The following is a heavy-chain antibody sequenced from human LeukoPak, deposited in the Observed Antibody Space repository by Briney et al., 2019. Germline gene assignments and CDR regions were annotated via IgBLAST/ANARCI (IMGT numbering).Heavy chain of an antibody. Sequence: SETLSLTCTVSGVSISSGSYYWTWIRQPAGKGLEWIGRIYTSGSTNHNPSLKSRVTISLDTSKNQFSLKLISVTAADTAVYFCARERTDTSMDNWGQGTLVTVSS. J-gene: IGHJ4*02. D-gene: IGHD5-18*01. CDR2: IYTSGST. CDR1: GVSISSGSYY. CDR3: ARERTDTSMDN. V-gene: IGHV4-61*02.